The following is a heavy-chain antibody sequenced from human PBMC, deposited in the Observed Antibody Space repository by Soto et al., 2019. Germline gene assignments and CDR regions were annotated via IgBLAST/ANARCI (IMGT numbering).Heavy chain of an antibody. D-gene: IGHD3-10*01. Sequence: SETLSLTCTVSGGSISSRGYYWSWIRQHPGKGLEWIGYIYYSGSTYYNPSLKSRVTISVDTSKNQFSLKLSSVTAADTAVYYCARALLWFGELGAFDIWGQGTMVTVSS. CDR2: IYYSGST. V-gene: IGHV4-31*03. CDR3: ARALLWFGELGAFDI. CDR1: GGSISSRGYY. J-gene: IGHJ3*02.